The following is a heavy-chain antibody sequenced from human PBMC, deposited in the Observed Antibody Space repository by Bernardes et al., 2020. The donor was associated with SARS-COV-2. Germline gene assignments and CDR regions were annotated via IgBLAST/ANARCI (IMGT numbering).Heavy chain of an antibody. D-gene: IGHD6-13*01. Sequence: GGSLRLSCAASGFTFSSYGMHWVRQAPGKGLEWVAVIWYDGSNKYYADSVKGRFTISRDNSKNTLYLQMNSLRAEDTAVYYCARDDLGPGSLYSSSWYTYGMDVWGQGTTVTVSS. CDR1: GFTFSSYG. J-gene: IGHJ6*02. CDR2: IWYDGSNK. CDR3: ARDDLGPGSLYSSSWYTYGMDV. V-gene: IGHV3-33*01.